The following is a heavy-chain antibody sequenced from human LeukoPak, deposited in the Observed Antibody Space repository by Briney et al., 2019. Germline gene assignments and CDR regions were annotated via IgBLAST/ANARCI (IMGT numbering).Heavy chain of an antibody. J-gene: IGHJ5*02. Sequence: PRASVKVSCKASGFTFNAYYIHWVRQAPGQGLEWMGWINPNTGDTNYAQKFQGRVTMTRDTSISTAYMELSRLRSDDTAVYYCARDTQQFGPGWLQPNWFDPWGQGTLVTVSS. D-gene: IGHD5-24*01. V-gene: IGHV1-2*02. CDR3: ARDTQQFGPGWLQPNWFDP. CDR1: GFTFNAYY. CDR2: INPNTGDT.